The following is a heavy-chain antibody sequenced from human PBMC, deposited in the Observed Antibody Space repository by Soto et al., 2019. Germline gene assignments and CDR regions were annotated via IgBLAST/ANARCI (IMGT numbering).Heavy chain of an antibody. CDR2: IKGDGSKK. V-gene: IGHV3-7*01. J-gene: IGHJ1*01. CDR3: AKDPQWLGTEYFQH. Sequence: GGSLRLSCEASGVTFGIYWMTWVRQAPGKGLEWVASIKGDGSKKYYVDSVKGRFTISRDNSKNTVYLQMNSLRAEDTAVYYCAKDPQWLGTEYFQHWGQGTLVTVSS. D-gene: IGHD6-19*01. CDR1: GVTFGIYW.